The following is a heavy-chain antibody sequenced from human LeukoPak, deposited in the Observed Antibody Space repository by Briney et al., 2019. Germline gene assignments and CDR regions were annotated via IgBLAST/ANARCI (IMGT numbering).Heavy chain of an antibody. D-gene: IGHD3-9*01. CDR1: GGSISSGSYY. Sequence: SQTLSLTCTVSGGSISSGSYYWGWIRQPPGKGLEWIGSIYYSGSTYYNPSLKSRVTISVDTSKNQFSLKLSSVTAADTAVYYCVSSPWLAWGQGTLVTVSS. J-gene: IGHJ5*02. V-gene: IGHV4-39*01. CDR2: IYYSGST. CDR3: VSSPWLA.